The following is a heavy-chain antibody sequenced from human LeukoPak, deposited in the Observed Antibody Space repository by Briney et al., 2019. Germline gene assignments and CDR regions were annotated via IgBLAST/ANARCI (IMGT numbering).Heavy chain of an antibody. D-gene: IGHD2-2*01. Sequence: ASVKVSCKVSGYTLTELSMHWVRQAPGKGLEWMGGFDPEDGETIYAQKFQGRVTMTEDTSTDTAYMELSSLRSEDTAMYYCATGVPAAIGPYNWFDPWGQGTLVTVFS. CDR3: ATGVPAAIGPYNWFDP. CDR1: GYTLTELS. J-gene: IGHJ5*02. CDR2: FDPEDGET. V-gene: IGHV1-24*01.